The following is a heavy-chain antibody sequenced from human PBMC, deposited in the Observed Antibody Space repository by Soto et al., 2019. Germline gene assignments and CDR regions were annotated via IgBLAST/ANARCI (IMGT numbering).Heavy chain of an antibody. CDR3: ARSPYYYDSSGYPNYYYYYGMDV. J-gene: IGHJ6*02. Sequence: SVKVSCKASGGTFSSYAISWVRQAPGQGLEWMGGIIPIFGTANYAQKFQGRVTITADESTSTAYMELSSLRSEDTAVYYCARSPYYYDSSGYPNYYYYYGMDVWGQGTTVTVSS. CDR2: IIPIFGTA. V-gene: IGHV1-69*13. D-gene: IGHD3-22*01. CDR1: GGTFSSYA.